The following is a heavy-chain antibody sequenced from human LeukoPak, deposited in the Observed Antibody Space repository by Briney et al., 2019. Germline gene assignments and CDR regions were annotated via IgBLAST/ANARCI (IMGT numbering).Heavy chain of an antibody. CDR2: VSTDGSST. CDR3: VRASTTRPNLIDY. J-gene: IGHJ4*02. CDR1: GFTFSSYA. V-gene: IGHV3-74*01. D-gene: IGHD6-6*01. Sequence: GGSLRLSCAASGFTFSSYAMSWVRQAPGKGLVWVSRVSTDGSSTYYADSMKGRFTISRDNAKNTLYLQMNSLRADDSAVYYCVRASTTRPNLIDYWGQGTLVTVSS.